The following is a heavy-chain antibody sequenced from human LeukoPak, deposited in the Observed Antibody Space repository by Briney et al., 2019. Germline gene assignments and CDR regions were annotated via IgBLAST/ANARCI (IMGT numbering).Heavy chain of an antibody. V-gene: IGHV3-30*04. Sequence: GGSLRLSCAASGFTFSSYAMHWVRQTPGKGLEWVAVISYDGSNKYYADSVKGRFTISRDNSRNTLYLQMNSLRAEDTAVYYCARDGERVYALYYYYYMDVWGKGTTVTVSS. CDR3: ARDGERVYALYYYYYMDV. CDR2: ISYDGSNK. D-gene: IGHD2-8*01. CDR1: GFTFSSYA. J-gene: IGHJ6*03.